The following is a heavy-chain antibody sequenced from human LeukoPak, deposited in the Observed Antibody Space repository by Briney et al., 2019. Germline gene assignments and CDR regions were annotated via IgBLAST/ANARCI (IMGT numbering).Heavy chain of an antibody. J-gene: IGHJ4*02. V-gene: IGHV4-34*01. CDR1: GGSFSGYY. CDR2: INHSGST. Sequence: QASETLSLTCAVYGGSFSGYYWSWIRQPPGKGLEWIGEINHSGSTNYNPSLKSRVTISVDTSKNQFSLKLSSVTAADTAVYYCARGRGVHRRDFDYWGQGTLVTVSS. D-gene: IGHD1-1*01. CDR3: ARGRGVHRRDFDY.